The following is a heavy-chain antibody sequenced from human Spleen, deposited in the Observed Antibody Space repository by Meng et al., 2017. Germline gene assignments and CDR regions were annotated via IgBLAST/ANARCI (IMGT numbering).Heavy chain of an antibody. D-gene: IGHD3-22*01. CDR3: AKSYYDGPLYYAMDV. CDR2: ISDNGGST. Sequence: GSLRLSCVASGFTFSTYALTWVRQAPGKGLDWVASISDNGGSTYHADSLKGRFTISRDNSKNTLYLQMTSLRAEDTAVYYCAKSYYDGPLYYAMDVWGQGTTVTVSS. J-gene: IGHJ6*02. V-gene: IGHV3-23*01. CDR1: GFTFSTYA.